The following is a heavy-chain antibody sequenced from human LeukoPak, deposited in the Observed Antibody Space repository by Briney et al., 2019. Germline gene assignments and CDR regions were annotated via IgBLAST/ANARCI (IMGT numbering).Heavy chain of an antibody. V-gene: IGHV3-30*02. D-gene: IGHD6-13*01. CDR2: IRYDGSNK. CDR1: GFTFSSYG. CDR3: AKASRTAARVAAAGLDY. J-gene: IGHJ4*02. Sequence: GGSLRLSCAASGFTFSSYGMHWVRQAPGKGLEWVAFIRYDGSNKYYADSVKGRFTISRDNSKNTLYLQMNSLRAEDTAVYYCAKASRTAARVAAAGLDYWGQGTLVTVSS.